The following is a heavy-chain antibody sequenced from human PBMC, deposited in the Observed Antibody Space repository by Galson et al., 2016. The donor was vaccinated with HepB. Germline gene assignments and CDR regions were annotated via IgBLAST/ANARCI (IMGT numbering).Heavy chain of an antibody. CDR2: ITYSGSA. Sequence: TLSLTCTVSGGSFSSGDYYWSWIRQLPGKGLEWIGFITYSGSAHYNPSLKSRLPISVDTSKNHFSLKLSSVTAADTAVYYCARVGRLDFWSGYYVPPFDYWGQGTLVTVSS. CDR1: GGSFSSGDYY. V-gene: IGHV4-31*03. CDR3: ARVGRLDFWSGYYVPPFDY. D-gene: IGHD3-3*01. J-gene: IGHJ4*02.